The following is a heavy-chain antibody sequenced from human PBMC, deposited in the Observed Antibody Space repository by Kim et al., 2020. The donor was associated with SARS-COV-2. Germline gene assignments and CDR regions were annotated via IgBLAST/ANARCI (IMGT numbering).Heavy chain of an antibody. J-gene: IGHJ3*02. CDR3: ARGYCSGGSCDDAFDI. D-gene: IGHD2-15*01. Sequence: SVKGRFTISRDNAKNALYLQMNSLRAEDTAVYYCARGYCSGGSCDDAFDIWGQGTMVTVSS. V-gene: IGHV3-7*04.